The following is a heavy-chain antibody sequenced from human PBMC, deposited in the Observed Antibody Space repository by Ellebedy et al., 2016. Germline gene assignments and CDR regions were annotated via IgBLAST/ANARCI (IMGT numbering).Heavy chain of an antibody. Sequence: GGSLRLXXAASGFVFQDYAMHWVRQVPGKGLEWVSGLSYNSGSIGYADSVRGRFTISRDNAKKSLYLQMNSLTTADTAIYYCAKDIARYSDSGGELDYWGQGTRVTVSS. J-gene: IGHJ4*02. CDR2: LSYNSGSI. CDR3: AKDIARYSDSGGELDY. V-gene: IGHV3-9*01. CDR1: GFVFQDYA. D-gene: IGHD5-12*01.